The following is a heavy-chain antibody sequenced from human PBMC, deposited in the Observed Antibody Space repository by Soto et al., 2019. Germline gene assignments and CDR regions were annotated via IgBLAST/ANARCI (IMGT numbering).Heavy chain of an antibody. D-gene: IGHD3-3*01. CDR1: GFTFSSYS. CDR2: ISSSSGTI. CDR3: ARAHGITIFGVVTTTSYMDV. J-gene: IGHJ6*03. Sequence: GGSLRLSCAASGFTFSSYSMNWVRQAPGKGLEWVSHISSSSGTIYYANSVRGRFTISRDNAKKSLYMQMSSLRAEDTAVYYCARAHGITIFGVVTTTSYMDVWGKGTTVTVSS. V-gene: IGHV3-48*01.